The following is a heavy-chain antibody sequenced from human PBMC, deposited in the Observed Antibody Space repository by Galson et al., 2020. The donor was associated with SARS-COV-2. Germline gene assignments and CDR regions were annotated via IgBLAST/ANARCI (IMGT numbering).Heavy chain of an antibody. Sequence: PGGSLRLSCAASGFTFSSYSMNWVRQAPGKGLEWVSYISSSSSTIYYADSVKGRFTISRDNAKNSLYLQMNSLRAEDTAVYYCARCVVRGVSDYWGQGTLVTVSS. V-gene: IGHV3-48*01. J-gene: IGHJ4*02. CDR2: ISSSSSTI. D-gene: IGHD3-10*01. CDR1: GFTFSSYS. CDR3: ARCVVRGVSDY.